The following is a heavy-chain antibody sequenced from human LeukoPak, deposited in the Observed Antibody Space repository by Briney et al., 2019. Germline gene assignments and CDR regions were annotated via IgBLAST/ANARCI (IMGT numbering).Heavy chain of an antibody. CDR1: GFTFSSYW. V-gene: IGHV3-7*01. J-gene: IGHJ3*02. Sequence: GGSLRLSCAASGFTFSSYWMSWVRQAPGKGLEWVANIRQDGSEKYYVDSVRGRFTISRDNAENSLFLQMNSLGAEDTAVYYCARDLAGPPQEAFDIWGQGTMVTVS. CDR2: IRQDGSEK. CDR3: ARDLAGPPQEAFDI.